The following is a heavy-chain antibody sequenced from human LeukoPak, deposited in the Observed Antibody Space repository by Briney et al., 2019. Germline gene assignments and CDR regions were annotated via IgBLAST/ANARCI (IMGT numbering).Heavy chain of an antibody. CDR1: GYTFTSYG. D-gene: IGHD3-10*01. Sequence: ASVKVSCKASGYTFTSYGIIWVRQAPGQGLEWMGWISAYNGNTNYAQKLQGRVTMTTDTSTSTAYMELRSLRSDDTAVYYCARDRYGSGSSYNWCDPWGQGTLVTVSS. CDR3: ARDRYGSGSSYNWCDP. CDR2: ISAYNGNT. V-gene: IGHV1-18*01. J-gene: IGHJ5*02.